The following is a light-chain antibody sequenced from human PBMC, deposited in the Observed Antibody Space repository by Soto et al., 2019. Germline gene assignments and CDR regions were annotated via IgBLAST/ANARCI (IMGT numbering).Light chain of an antibody. V-gene: IGKV3-20*01. CDR3: HQYGSSPPYT. CDR2: GSS. Sequence: EVVLTQSPGTLSLSPGERVTLSCRASQSIINNYLAWYQQRPGQAPRLLIYGSSDRATGIPDRFSGSGSGTLFTLTNSRLEPEDCAVYYCHQYGSSPPYTFGQGTKVEI. CDR1: QSIINNY. J-gene: IGKJ2*01.